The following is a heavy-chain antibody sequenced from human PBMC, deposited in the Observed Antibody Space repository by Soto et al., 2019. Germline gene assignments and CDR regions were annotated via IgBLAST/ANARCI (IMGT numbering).Heavy chain of an antibody. CDR1: GFSLTTSGVG. CDR2: IYWDDDK. J-gene: IGHJ4*02. V-gene: IGHV2-5*02. D-gene: IGHD3-3*01. Sequence: QITLNESGPTQVKPRQTLTLTCTFSGFSLTTSGVGVGWIRQSPGKAPEWLALIYWDDDKRYSPSLKSRLTITKATSKNQVVLTMADLDPADTATYYCAPRVLRTVFGLVTTTAIYFDFWGQGTPVAVSS. CDR3: APRVLRTVFGLVTTTAIYFDF.